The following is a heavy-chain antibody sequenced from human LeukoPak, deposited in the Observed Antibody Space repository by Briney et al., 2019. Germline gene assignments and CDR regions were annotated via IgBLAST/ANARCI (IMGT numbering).Heavy chain of an antibody. Sequence: GGSLRLSCAASGIIFSDYYMSWIRQAPGKGLEWISYITSSSSIIYYADSVKGRFTISRDNAKNSVYLQMNSLRAEDTAVYYCAREPKQWLTPIDYWGQGTLVTVSS. CDR1: GIIFSDYY. D-gene: IGHD6-19*01. CDR3: AREPKQWLTPIDY. J-gene: IGHJ4*02. V-gene: IGHV3-11*04. CDR2: ITSSSSII.